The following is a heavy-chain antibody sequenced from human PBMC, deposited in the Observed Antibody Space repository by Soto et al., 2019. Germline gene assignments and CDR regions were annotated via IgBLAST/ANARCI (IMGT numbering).Heavy chain of an antibody. V-gene: IGHV4-31*03. D-gene: IGHD6-13*01. Sequence: QVQLQESGPGLVKPSQTLSLTCTVSGGPIINGDSYLNWTRQHPEKALGWRGYINYRGTTNYNPALKSRILISIDTSKNQFSLRLTSVTAADTAVYYCARDAPGAAPYWGQGTLVTVSS. CDR3: ARDAPGAAPY. J-gene: IGHJ4*02. CDR1: GGPIINGDSY. CDR2: INYRGTT.